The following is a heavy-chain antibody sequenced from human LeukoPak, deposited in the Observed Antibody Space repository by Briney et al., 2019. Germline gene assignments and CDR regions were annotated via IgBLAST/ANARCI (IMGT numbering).Heavy chain of an antibody. D-gene: IGHD1-14*01. CDR1: GXSISSYY. J-gene: IGHJ4*02. CDR3: ARQRYFDY. V-gene: IGHV4-59*08. CDR2: IYYSGSS. Sequence: SETLSLTCTVSGXSISSYYGSWIRQPPGKGLEWIGYIYYSGSSNYNPSLKSRVTISVDTSKNQFSLKLSSVTAADTAVYYCARQRYFDYWGQGTLVTVSS.